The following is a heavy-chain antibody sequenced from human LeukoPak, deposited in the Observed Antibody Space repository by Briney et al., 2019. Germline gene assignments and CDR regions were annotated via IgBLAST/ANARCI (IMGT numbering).Heavy chain of an antibody. J-gene: IGHJ6*03. CDR3: ARYMWFGPGQLYYYMDV. CDR2: IYHSGIT. Sequence: SETLSLTCAVSAYSISSGYRWGWIRQPPGKGLEWIGSIYHSGITYYNPSLKSRVTISVDTSNNQFSLELTSVTAADTAVYYCARYMWFGPGQLYYYMDVWGKGTTVTVSS. V-gene: IGHV4-38-2*01. CDR1: AYSISSGYR. D-gene: IGHD3-10*01.